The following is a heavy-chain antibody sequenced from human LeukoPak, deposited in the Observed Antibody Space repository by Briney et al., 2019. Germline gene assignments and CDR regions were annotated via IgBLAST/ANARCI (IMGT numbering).Heavy chain of an antibody. CDR1: GGSISSYD. CDR2: IYTSGRT. D-gene: IGHD3-3*01. J-gene: IGHJ6*03. CDR3: ARGGSYYDFWSGYYDYYYYMDV. V-gene: IGHV4-4*07. Sequence: SETLSLTCTVSGGSISSYDWSWIRQPAGKGLEWIGRIYTSGRTNYNPSLKSRVTISADKSKKQFSLRLTSVTAADTAVYYCARGGSYYDFWSGYYDYYYYMDVWGKGTTVTVSS.